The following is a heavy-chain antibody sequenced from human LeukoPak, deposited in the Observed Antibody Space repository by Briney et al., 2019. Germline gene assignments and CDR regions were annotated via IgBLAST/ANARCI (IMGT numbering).Heavy chain of an antibody. CDR3: ARVATVFLGGFWFDP. CDR2: IYTSGST. D-gene: IGHD4-11*01. J-gene: IGHJ5*02. V-gene: IGHV4-4*07. CDR1: GGSISSYY. Sequence: SETLSLTCTVSGGSISSYYWSWIRQPAGKGLEWIGRIYTSGSTNYNPSLKSRLTISVDTSKNQFSLKLSSVTAADTAVYYCARVATVFLGGFWFDPWGQGTLVTVSS.